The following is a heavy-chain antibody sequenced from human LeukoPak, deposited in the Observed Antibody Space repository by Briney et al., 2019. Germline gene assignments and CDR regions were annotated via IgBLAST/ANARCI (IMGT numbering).Heavy chain of an antibody. V-gene: IGHV4-39*07. CDR1: GGSISSSSYY. CDR3: ARPRLGHGMDV. J-gene: IGHJ6*02. Sequence: SGTLSLTCTVSGGSISSSSYYWGWIRQPPGKGLEWIGSIYYGGSTYYNPSLKSRVTISVDTSKNQFSLKLSSVTAADTAVYYCARPRLGHGMDVWGQGTTVTVSS. CDR2: IYYGGST. D-gene: IGHD6-19*01.